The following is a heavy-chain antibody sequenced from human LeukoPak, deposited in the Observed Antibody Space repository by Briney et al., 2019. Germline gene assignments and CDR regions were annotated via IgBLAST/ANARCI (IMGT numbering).Heavy chain of an antibody. CDR2: IYHSGST. Sequence: ASETLSLTCTVSGGSISSGGYSWSWIRQPPGKGLEWIGYIYHSGSTYYNPSLKSRVTISVDRSKNQFSLKLSSVTAADTAVYYCARDHDYGGMFDPWGQGTLVTVSS. D-gene: IGHD4-23*01. CDR3: ARDHDYGGMFDP. CDR1: GGSISSGGYS. V-gene: IGHV4-30-2*01. J-gene: IGHJ5*02.